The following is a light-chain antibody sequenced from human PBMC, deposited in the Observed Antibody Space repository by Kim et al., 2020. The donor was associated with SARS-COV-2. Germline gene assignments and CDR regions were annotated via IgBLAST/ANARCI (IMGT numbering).Light chain of an antibody. CDR1: QGISTY. J-gene: IGKJ1*01. CDR3: QQINSHPWT. CDR2: RAS. Sequence: DIQLTHSPPFLSASVGDRVTITCRASQGISTYLAWYQQIPGKAPKLLIYRASTLQSGVPSRFSGSGSGTEFTLTISNLQPEDFAIYYCQQINSHPWTFGQGTKVDIK. V-gene: IGKV1-9*01.